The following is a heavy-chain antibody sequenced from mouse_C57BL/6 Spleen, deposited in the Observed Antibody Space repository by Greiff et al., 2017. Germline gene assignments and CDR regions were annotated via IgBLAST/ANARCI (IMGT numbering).Heavy chain of an antibody. CDR3: ARGEYPLWYFDV. D-gene: IGHD5-1*01. CDR2: FYPGDGDT. CDR1: GYAFSSYW. J-gene: IGHJ1*03. Sequence: QVQLQQSGAELVKPGASVKISCKASGYAFSSYWMNWVKQRPGKGLEWIGQFYPGDGDTNYNGKFKGKATLTADKSSSTAYMQLSSLTSEDSAVYFCARGEYPLWYFDVWGTGTTVTVSS. V-gene: IGHV1-80*01.